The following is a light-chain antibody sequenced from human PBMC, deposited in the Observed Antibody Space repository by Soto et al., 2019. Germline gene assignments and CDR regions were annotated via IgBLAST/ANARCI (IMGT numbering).Light chain of an antibody. CDR1: QSISSTY. V-gene: IGKV3-20*01. CDR3: QQYGTSPQT. Sequence: IGLTKSPGTMSLYPGERTTLSCRASQSISSTYFAWYQQKPGQAPRLLIYGASSRATGIPDRFSGSGSVTDFTLTISRLEPEDFAVYYFQQYGTSPQTFGQGTRVEIK. J-gene: IGKJ1*01. CDR2: GAS.